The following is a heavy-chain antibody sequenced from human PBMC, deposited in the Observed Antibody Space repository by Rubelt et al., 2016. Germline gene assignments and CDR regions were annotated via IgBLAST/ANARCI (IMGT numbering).Heavy chain of an antibody. CDR3: TREKTFLLASL. CDR1: GFTFGDYA. Sequence: GFTFGDYAMSWVRQAPGKGLEWVGFIRSKAYGGTTEYAASVKGRFTISRDDSKSIAYLQMNSLKTEDTAVYYCTREKTFLLASLWGQGTLVTVSS. V-gene: IGHV3-49*04. J-gene: IGHJ4*02. D-gene: IGHD6-6*01. CDR2: IRSKAYGGTT.